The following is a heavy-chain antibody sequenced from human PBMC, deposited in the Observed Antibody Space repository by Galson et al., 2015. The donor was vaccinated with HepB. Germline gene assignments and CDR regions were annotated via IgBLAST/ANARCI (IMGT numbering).Heavy chain of an antibody. CDR3: ASEAPDCGGDCYSEY. V-gene: IGHV3-23*01. J-gene: IGHJ4*02. Sequence: LRLSCAASGFIFTNYGMAWVRQAPGKGLSWISAISGSGDSIYYAESVKGRFTISRDQSKNTLSLQMNNLRADDSGVYYCASEAPDCGGDCYSEYWGQGVLVTVSS. CDR2: ISGSGDSI. CDR1: GFIFTNYG. D-gene: IGHD2-21*02.